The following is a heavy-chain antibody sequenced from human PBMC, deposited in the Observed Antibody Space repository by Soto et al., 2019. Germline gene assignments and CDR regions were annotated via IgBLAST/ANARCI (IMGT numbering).Heavy chain of an antibody. V-gene: IGHV1-2*02. CDR1: GYSFSGYY. Sequence: AASVKVSCKASGYSFSGYYMYWVRQAPGQGLEWMGWINPNSGGTNYAQKFQGRVTMTRDTSISTAYMELSRLRSDDTAVYYCARDRDCSSSSCYGMDVWGQGTTVTVSS. CDR3: ARDRDCSSSSCYGMDV. J-gene: IGHJ6*02. D-gene: IGHD2-2*01. CDR2: INPNSGGT.